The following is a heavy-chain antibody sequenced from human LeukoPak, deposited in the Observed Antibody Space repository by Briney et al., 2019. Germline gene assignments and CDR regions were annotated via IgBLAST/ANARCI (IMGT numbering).Heavy chain of an antibody. J-gene: IGHJ4*02. V-gene: IGHV3-11*04. D-gene: IGHD6-13*01. CDR3: ARSRYSSSEFDY. CDR1: GFTFSDYY. CDR2: ISSSGSTI. Sequence: GGSLRLSCAASGFTFSDYYMSWIRQAPGKGLEWVSYISSSGSTIYYADPVKGRFTISRDNAKNSLYLQMNSLRAEDTAMYYCARSRYSSSEFDYWGQGTLVTVSS.